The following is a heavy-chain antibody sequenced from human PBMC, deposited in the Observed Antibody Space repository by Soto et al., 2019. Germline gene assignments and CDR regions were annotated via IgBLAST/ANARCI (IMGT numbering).Heavy chain of an antibody. V-gene: IGHV3-30-3*01. D-gene: IGHD3-16*01. CDR2: ISYDGSNK. Sequence: GGSLRLSCAASGFTFSSYAMHWVRQAPGKGLEWVAVISYDGSNKYYADSVKGRFTISRDNSKNTLYLQMNSLRAEDTAVYYCARPFRAYQDGYNGGTDYWGQGTLVTVSS. J-gene: IGHJ4*02. CDR1: GFTFSSYA. CDR3: ARPFRAYQDGYNGGTDY.